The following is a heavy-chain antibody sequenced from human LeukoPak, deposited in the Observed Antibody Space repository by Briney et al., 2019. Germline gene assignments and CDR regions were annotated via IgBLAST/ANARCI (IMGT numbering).Heavy chain of an antibody. CDR3: ARDRGRQLVNWFDP. Sequence: SSETLSLTCAVYGGSFSGYYWSWIRQPPGKGLEWIGEINHSGSTSYNPSLKSRVTVSVDTSKSQFSLKLSSVTAADTAVYYCARDRGRQLVNWFDPWGQGTLVTVSS. CDR1: GGSFSGYY. J-gene: IGHJ5*02. CDR2: INHSGST. V-gene: IGHV4-34*01. D-gene: IGHD6-6*01.